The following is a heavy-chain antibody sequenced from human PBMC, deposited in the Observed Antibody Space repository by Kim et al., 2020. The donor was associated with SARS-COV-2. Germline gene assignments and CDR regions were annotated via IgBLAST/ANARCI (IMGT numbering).Heavy chain of an antibody. J-gene: IGHJ6*02. CDR2: INTNTGNP. Sequence: ASVKVSCKASGYTFTSYAMNWVRQAPGQGLEWMVLINTNTGNPTYAQGFTGRFVLSLDTSVSTAYLQISSLKSEDTAVYYCARAIFGVVIQTRGLDVWGQGTTVTVSS. CDR1: GYTFTSYA. CDR3: ARAIFGVVIQTRGLDV. V-gene: IGHV7-4-1*02. D-gene: IGHD3-3*01.